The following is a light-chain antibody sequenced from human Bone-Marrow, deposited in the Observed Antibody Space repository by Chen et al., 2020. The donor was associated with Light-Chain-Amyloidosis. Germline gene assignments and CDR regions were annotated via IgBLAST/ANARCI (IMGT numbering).Light chain of an antibody. CDR2: STN. CDR1: SGSVSTNYY. V-gene: IGLV8-61*01. Sequence: QTVVTQEPSFSVSPGGTVTLTCGVSSGSVSTNYYPAWYQQTPGQAPRTLIYSTNTRSSGVPDRFSGSILGNKAALTITGAQADDESDYYCVLYVGSGIWVFGGGTKLTVL. J-gene: IGLJ3*02. CDR3: VLYVGSGIWV.